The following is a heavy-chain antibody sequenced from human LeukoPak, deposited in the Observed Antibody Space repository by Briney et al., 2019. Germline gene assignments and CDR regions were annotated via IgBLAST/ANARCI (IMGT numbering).Heavy chain of an antibody. CDR1: GGSISSGSYY. CDR2: IYYSGST. D-gene: IGHD1-1*01. V-gene: IGHV4-61*02. CDR3: ARVPGGALNWFDP. J-gene: IGHJ5*02. Sequence: SETLSLTCSVSGGSISSGSYYWSWIRQPAGKGLEWIGRIYYSGSTNYNPSLKSRVTISVDTSKNQFSLKLSSVTAADTAVYYCARVPGGALNWFDPWGQGTLVTVSS.